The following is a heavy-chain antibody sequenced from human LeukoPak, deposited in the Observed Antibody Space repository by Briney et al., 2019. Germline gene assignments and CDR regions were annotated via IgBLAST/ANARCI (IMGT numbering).Heavy chain of an antibody. J-gene: IGHJ4*02. V-gene: IGHV1-46*01. CDR2: INPSGGST. CDR3: ARDLTHRRNYDNSGYQIVPAF. CDR1: GYTFTSYY. Sequence: GASVKVSCKASGYTFTSYYMHWVRQAPGQGLEWMGIINPSGGSTSYAQKFQGRVTMTRDMSTSTVYMELSSLRSGDTAVYYCARDLTHRRNYDNSGYQIVPAFWGQGTLVTVSS. D-gene: IGHD3-22*01.